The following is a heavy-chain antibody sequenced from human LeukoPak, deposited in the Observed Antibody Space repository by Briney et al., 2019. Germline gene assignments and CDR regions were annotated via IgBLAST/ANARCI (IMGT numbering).Heavy chain of an antibody. Sequence: GGSLKLSCAASGFTFSSYSMNWVRQAPGKGLEWVSYISSTSSTIYYADSVKGRFTISRDNAKNSLYLQMDSLRAEDTAVYYCARDSREVLLWFGEFSPWGQGTLVTVSS. J-gene: IGHJ5*02. CDR1: GFTFSSYS. V-gene: IGHV3-48*01. D-gene: IGHD3-10*01. CDR2: ISSTSSTI. CDR3: ARDSREVLLWFGEFSP.